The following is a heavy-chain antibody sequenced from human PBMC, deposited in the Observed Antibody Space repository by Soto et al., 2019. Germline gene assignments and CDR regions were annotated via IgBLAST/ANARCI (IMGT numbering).Heavy chain of an antibody. J-gene: IGHJ6*02. CDR3: ARLSGDHSAFFSYGMDA. CDR2: INSDGTIS. V-gene: IGHV3-74*01. Sequence: GGSLRLSCAASGFTFSSYAMHWVRQAPGKGLEWLSGINSDGTISSYADSVKGRFTISRDNARNTLSLQMNSLRADDTAVYYCARLSGDHSAFFSYGMDAWGQGTTVTVSS. CDR1: GFTFSSYA. D-gene: IGHD2-21*01.